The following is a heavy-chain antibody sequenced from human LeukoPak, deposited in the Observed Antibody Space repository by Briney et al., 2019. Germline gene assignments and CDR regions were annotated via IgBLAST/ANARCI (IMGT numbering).Heavy chain of an antibody. V-gene: IGHV3-53*01. CDR2: IYSDGST. CDR1: GFTVSSNY. CDR3: ARSHMIAVAD. Sequence: GGSLRLSCAASGFTVSSNYMSWVRQAPGKGLEWVSVIYSDGSTYYADSVKGRFTISRDNSKNTLYPQMNSLRAEDTAVYYCARSHMIAVADWGQGTLVTVSS. J-gene: IGHJ4*02. D-gene: IGHD6-19*01.